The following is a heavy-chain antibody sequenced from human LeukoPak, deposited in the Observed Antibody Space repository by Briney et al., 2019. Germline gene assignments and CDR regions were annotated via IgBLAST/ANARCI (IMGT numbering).Heavy chain of an antibody. CDR1: GGSISSSSYY. D-gene: IGHD3-10*01. J-gene: IGHJ6*03. CDR2: IYYSGST. CDR3: ARGSYGSGSYYNASYYYYYYYMDV. Sequence: PSETLSLTCTVSGGSISSSSYYWGWIRQPPGKGLEWIGSIYYSGSTNYNPSLKSRVTISVDTSKNQFSLKLSSVTAADTAVYYCARGSYGSGSYYNASYYYYYYYMDVWGKGTTVTVSS. V-gene: IGHV4-39*07.